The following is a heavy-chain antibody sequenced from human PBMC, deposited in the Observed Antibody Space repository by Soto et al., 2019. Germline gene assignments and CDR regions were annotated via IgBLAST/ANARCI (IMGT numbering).Heavy chain of an antibody. V-gene: IGHV1-18*01. CDR3: ARDRYDSSGYYLGADY. CDR1: GYTFTSYG. Sequence: QVQLVQSGAAVKKPGASVKVSCKASGYTFTSYGFSWVRQAPGQGLEWMGCISGPNGNTNYAQKLQGRVTMTTDTSTSTGYMELRSLRSDDTAVYYCARDRYDSSGYYLGADYWGQGTLVTVSS. D-gene: IGHD3-22*01. CDR2: ISGPNGNT. J-gene: IGHJ4*02.